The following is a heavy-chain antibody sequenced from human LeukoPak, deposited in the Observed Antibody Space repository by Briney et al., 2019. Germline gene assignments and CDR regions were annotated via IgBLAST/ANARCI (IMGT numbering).Heavy chain of an antibody. Sequence: ASVKVSCKASGYRFTAYYIHWVRQAPGQGLEWMGWINPNRGGTNYEQKFQGRVTMTRDTSINTAYMELSRLRSDDTAVHYCARDDSSGYYNGAGAFDIWGQGTMVTVSS. CDR3: ARDDSSGYYNGAGAFDI. J-gene: IGHJ3*02. CDR1: GYRFTAYY. V-gene: IGHV1-2*02. CDR2: INPNRGGT. D-gene: IGHD3-22*01.